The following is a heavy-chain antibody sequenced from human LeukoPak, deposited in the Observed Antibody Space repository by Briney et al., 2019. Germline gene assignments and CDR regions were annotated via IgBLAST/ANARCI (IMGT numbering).Heavy chain of an antibody. J-gene: IGHJ6*03. CDR1: GFTFSSYG. V-gene: IGHV3-30*02. CDR3: AKDRAALRDYYYYYYMDV. D-gene: IGHD4-17*01. Sequence: GGSLRLSCAASGFTFSSYGMHWVRQAPGKGLEWVAFIRYDGSNKYYADSVKGRFTISRDNSKNTLYLQMNSLRAEDTAVYYCAKDRAALRDYYYYYYMDVWGKGTTVTVSS. CDR2: IRYDGSNK.